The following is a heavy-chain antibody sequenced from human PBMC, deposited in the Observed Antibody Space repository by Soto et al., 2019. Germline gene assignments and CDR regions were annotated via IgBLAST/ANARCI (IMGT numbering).Heavy chain of an antibody. CDR3: TTLAVGATDFDY. Sequence: AGGSLRLSCAASGFTFSNAWMSWVRQAPGKGLEWVGRIKSKTDGGTTDYAAPVKGRFTISRDDSKNTLYLQMNSLKTEDTAVYYCTTLAVGATDFDYWGRGTLVTVSS. CDR1: GFTFSNAW. J-gene: IGHJ4*02. V-gene: IGHV3-15*01. D-gene: IGHD1-26*01. CDR2: IKSKTDGGTT.